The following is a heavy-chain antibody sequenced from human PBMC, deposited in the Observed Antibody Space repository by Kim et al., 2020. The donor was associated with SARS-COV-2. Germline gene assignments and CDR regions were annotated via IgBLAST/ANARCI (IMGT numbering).Heavy chain of an antibody. CDR1: GFTFSSYS. CDR3: ARVLPGGHEGDY. Sequence: GGSLRLSCAASGFTFSSYSMNWVRQAPGKGLEWVSSISSSSSYIYYADSVKGRFTISRDNAKNSLYLQMNSLRAEDTAVYYCARVLPGGHEGDYWGQGTLVTVSS. CDR2: ISSSSSYI. J-gene: IGHJ4*02. V-gene: IGHV3-21*01. D-gene: IGHD2-8*02.